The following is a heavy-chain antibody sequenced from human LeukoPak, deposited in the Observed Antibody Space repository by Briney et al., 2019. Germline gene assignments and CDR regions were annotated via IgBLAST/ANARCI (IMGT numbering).Heavy chain of an antibody. CDR2: IYTSGST. D-gene: IGHD3-22*01. Sequence: SETLSLTCTVSGGSISSYYWSWIRQPAGKGLEWIGRIYTSGSTNYNPSLKSRVTMSVDTSKNQFSLKLSSVTAADTAVYYCARLTKLHSSGYYFGYWGQGTLVTVSS. CDR1: GGSISSYY. J-gene: IGHJ4*02. V-gene: IGHV4-4*07. CDR3: ARLTKLHSSGYYFGY.